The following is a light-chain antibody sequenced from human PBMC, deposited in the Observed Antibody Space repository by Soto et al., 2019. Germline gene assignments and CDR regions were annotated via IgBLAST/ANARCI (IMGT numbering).Light chain of an antibody. CDR2: AAS. Sequence: DIQLTQSQSSVSASVGDRVTITCRASQDISTRLAWYQQKPGTAPKLLIYAASTSGSGVPSRFSGSGSGTDFSLTVSSLQSEDFATYFCQQAHTFPWTFGQGTKVDIK. V-gene: IGKV1-12*01. CDR3: QQAHTFPWT. CDR1: QDISTR. J-gene: IGKJ1*01.